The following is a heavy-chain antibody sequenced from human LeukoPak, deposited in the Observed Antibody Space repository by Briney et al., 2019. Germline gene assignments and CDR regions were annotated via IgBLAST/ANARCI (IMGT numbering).Heavy chain of an antibody. J-gene: IGHJ4*02. Sequence: GGSLRLSCAASGFTFTTYWMSWVRQAPGKGLEWVANIKQDGSERYYVDSVKGRFTISRDNAKNSLYLQMNSLRDEDTAVYCCVRAWYYFDYWGQGTLVTVSS. CDR1: GFTFTTYW. V-gene: IGHV3-7*01. CDR2: IKQDGSER. CDR3: VRAWYYFDY.